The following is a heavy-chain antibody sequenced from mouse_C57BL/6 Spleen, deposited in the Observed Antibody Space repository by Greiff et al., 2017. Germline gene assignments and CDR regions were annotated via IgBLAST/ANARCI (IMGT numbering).Heavy chain of an antibody. CDR2: ISDGGSYT. V-gene: IGHV5-4*01. CDR3: AREDYGSSTGYFDV. Sequence: EVMLVESGGGLVKPGGSLKLSCAASGFTFSSYAMSWVRQTPEKRLEWVATISDGGSYTYYPDNVKGRFTISRDNAKNNLYLQMSHLKSEDTAMHYCAREDYGSSTGYFDVWGTGTTVTVSS. J-gene: IGHJ1*03. D-gene: IGHD1-1*01. CDR1: GFTFSSYA.